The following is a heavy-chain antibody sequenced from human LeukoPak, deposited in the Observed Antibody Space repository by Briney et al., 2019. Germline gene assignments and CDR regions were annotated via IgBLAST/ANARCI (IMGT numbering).Heavy chain of an antibody. CDR2: FDPEDGET. CDR1: GYTLTELS. CDR3: ATFRHYYDSSGYYHNWLDP. V-gene: IGHV1-24*01. Sequence: GASVKVSCKVSGYTLTELSMHWVRQAPGKGLEWMGGFDPEDGETIYAQKFQGRVTMTEDTSTDTAYMELSSLRSEDTAVYYCATFRHYYDSSGYYHNWLDPWGQGTLVTVSS. D-gene: IGHD3-22*01. J-gene: IGHJ5*02.